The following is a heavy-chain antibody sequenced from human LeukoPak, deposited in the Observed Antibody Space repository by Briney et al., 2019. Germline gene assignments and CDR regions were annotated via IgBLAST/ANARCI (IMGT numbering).Heavy chain of an antibody. CDR3: VKGNHGYSYGYIDY. J-gene: IGHJ4*02. CDR2: FSGTANNT. D-gene: IGHD5-18*01. CDR1: GFTFSSYA. V-gene: IGHV3-23*01. Sequence: GGSLRLSCAASGFTFSSYAMSWVRQAPGKGLGWVSSFSGTANNTYYADSVKGRFTISRGNSKNTLYLKMSSLRAEDTAVYYCVKGNHGYSYGYIDYWGQGTLVTVSS.